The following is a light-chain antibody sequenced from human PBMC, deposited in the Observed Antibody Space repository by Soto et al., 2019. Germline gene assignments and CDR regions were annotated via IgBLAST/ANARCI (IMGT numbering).Light chain of an antibody. V-gene: IGKV1-12*01. Sequence: PMTHSAFSLSASVGARVTITCRASQGVAYWLAWYQQKPGKAPKLLIYAASTLQSGVPSRFSGRGSGTDFTLTINRLEPEDVAVYYCQQYGSSITFGQGTRLEI. CDR2: AAS. J-gene: IGKJ5*01. CDR3: QQYGSSIT. CDR1: QGVAYW.